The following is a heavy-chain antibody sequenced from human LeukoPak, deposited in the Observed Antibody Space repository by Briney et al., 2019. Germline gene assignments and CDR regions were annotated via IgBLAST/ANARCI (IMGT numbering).Heavy chain of an antibody. Sequence: GGSLRLSCAASGFTFSDYYMSWIRQAPGKGLEWVSYISSSGSAIYYADSVKGRFTISRDNAKNSLYLQMNSLRAEDTAVYYCTTEGQVVPAAIETPAIRWFDPWGQGTLVTVSS. CDR3: TTEGQVVPAAIETPAIRWFDP. CDR2: ISSSGSAI. CDR1: GFTFSDYY. D-gene: IGHD2-2*01. J-gene: IGHJ5*02. V-gene: IGHV3-11*01.